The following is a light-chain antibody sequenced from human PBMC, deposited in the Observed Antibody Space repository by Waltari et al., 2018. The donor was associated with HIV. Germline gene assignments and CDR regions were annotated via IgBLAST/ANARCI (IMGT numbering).Light chain of an antibody. CDR2: DVS. CDR1: SSDVGGSNY. J-gene: IGLJ2*01. CDR3: CSYAGRVV. Sequence: QSALTQPASVSGSPGQSLTIPCTAPSSDVGGSNYVSWYQQHPGKAPKLMIYDVSKRPSGVSNRFSGSKSGNTASLTISGLQAEDEADYYCCSYAGRVVFGGGTKLTVL. V-gene: IGLV2-23*02.